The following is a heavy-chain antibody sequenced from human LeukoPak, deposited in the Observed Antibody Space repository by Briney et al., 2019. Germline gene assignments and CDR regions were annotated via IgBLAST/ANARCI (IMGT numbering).Heavy chain of an antibody. Sequence: GASVKVSCKASGYTFTSYGISWVRQAPGQGLEWMGWISAYNGNTNYAQKLQGRVTMTTDTSTSTAYTELRSLRSDDTAVYYCARDLRYYYDSSGYYYFDYWGQGTLVTVSS. CDR2: ISAYNGNT. J-gene: IGHJ4*02. CDR3: ARDLRYYYDSSGYYYFDY. CDR1: GYTFTSYG. V-gene: IGHV1-18*01. D-gene: IGHD3-22*01.